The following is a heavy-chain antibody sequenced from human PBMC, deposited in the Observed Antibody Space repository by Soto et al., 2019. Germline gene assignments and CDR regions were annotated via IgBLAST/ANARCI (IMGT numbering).Heavy chain of an antibody. V-gene: IGHV3-15*01. CDR3: TTLRRFGGDDY. J-gene: IGHJ4*02. Sequence: EVQLVESGGGLVKPGGSLRLSCAASGFTFSNAWMSWVRQAPGKGLEWVGRIKSKTDGGATDYAAPVKGRFTISRDDSKNTLYLQMNSLKTEDTAVYYCTTLRRFGGDDYWGQGTLVTVSS. CDR1: GFTFSNAW. D-gene: IGHD3-10*01. CDR2: IKSKTDGGAT.